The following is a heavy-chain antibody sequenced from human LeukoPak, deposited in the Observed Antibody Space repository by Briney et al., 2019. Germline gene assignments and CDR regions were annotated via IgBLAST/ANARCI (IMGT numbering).Heavy chain of an antibody. Sequence: SETLSLTCTVSGGSISSYYWSWIRQPPGKGLEWIGYIYYSGSTDYNPSLKSRVTISVDTSKNQFSLKLSSVTAADTAVYYCARGIVGATTDYWGQGTLVTVSS. J-gene: IGHJ4*02. D-gene: IGHD1-26*01. V-gene: IGHV4-59*01. CDR3: ARGIVGATTDY. CDR2: IYYSGST. CDR1: GGSISSYY.